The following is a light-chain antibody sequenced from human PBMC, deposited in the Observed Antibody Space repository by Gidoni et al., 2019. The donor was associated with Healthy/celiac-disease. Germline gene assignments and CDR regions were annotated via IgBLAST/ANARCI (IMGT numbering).Light chain of an antibody. Sequence: ALIQPPSPSRSPGQSVTISCTGTSSDVGGYNYVSWYQQHPGKAPKLMIYEVSKRPSGVPDRFSGSKSGNTASLTVSGLQAEDEADYYCSSYAGSNNFVFGTGTKVTVL. V-gene: IGLV2-8*01. J-gene: IGLJ1*01. CDR3: SSYAGSNNFV. CDR2: EVS. CDR1: SSDVGGYNY.